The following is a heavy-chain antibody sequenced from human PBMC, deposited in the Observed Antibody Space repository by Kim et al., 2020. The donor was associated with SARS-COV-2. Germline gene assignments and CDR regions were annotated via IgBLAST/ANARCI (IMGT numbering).Heavy chain of an antibody. CDR3: AREEGTYSGSYYYYYGMDV. V-gene: IGHV1-3*01. J-gene: IGHJ6*02. D-gene: IGHD1-26*01. CDR2: INAGNGNT. CDR1: GYTFTSYA. Sequence: ASVKVSCKASGYTFTSYAIHWVRQAPGQRLEWMGWINAGNGNTKYSQKFQVRVTITRDTSASTAYMELSSLRSEDTAVYYCAREEGTYSGSYYYYYGMDVWGQGTTVTVSS.